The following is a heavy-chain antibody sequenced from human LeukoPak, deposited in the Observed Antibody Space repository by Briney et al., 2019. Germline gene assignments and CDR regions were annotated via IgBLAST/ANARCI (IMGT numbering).Heavy chain of an antibody. CDR2: VKRNGGST. J-gene: IGHJ4*02. CDR3: ARDLDFGGYSNFDY. CDR1: GFTFDDYG. V-gene: IGHV3-20*04. Sequence: PGGSLRLSCVVSGFTFDDYGMSWVRQAPGKGLEWVSGVKRNGGSTGYGDSVKGRFTISRDNAKNSVYLQMNSLRAEDTAVYYCARDLDFGGYSNFDYWGQGTLVTVSS. D-gene: IGHD4-23*01.